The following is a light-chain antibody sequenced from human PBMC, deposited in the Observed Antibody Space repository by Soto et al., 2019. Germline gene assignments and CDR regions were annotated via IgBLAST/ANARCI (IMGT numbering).Light chain of an antibody. Sequence: ILLTQSPSTLSLSPGETATLSCRASQTVNSDYLAWFQQRPGQTPRLLMYATSSRATGIPDRFSGSGSGTDFTLTISRLEPEDFAMYYCHQYGISPGTVGQGTKVDIK. CDR1: QTVNSDY. CDR3: HQYGISPGT. V-gene: IGKV3-20*01. CDR2: ATS. J-gene: IGKJ1*01.